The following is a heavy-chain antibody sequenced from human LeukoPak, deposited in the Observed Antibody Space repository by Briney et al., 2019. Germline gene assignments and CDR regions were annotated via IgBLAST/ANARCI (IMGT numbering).Heavy chain of an antibody. Sequence: PGGSLRLSCAASGFTVSTYDMYWVRQAPGGGPEWIAYFGISGTIYYADSVRGLFTISRDSAKNSLHLEMNSLRVDDTAIYYCAGYGFYPYWGQGTPVTVSS. CDR1: GFTVSTYD. J-gene: IGHJ4*02. D-gene: IGHD5-18*01. V-gene: IGHV3-48*03. CDR3: AGYGFYPY. CDR2: FGISGTI.